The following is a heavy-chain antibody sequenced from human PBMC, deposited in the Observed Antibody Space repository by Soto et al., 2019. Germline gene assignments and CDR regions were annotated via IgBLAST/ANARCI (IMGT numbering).Heavy chain of an antibody. V-gene: IGHV1-18*04. Sequence: GASVKVSCKASGYTFTSYGISWVRQAPGQGLEWMGWISAYNGNTDYVQKFQGRVTLTTDTSTSTAYMELRSLTSDDTAIYYCARGGSYHATVDFWGQGTLVTVS. CDR2: ISAYNGNT. CDR3: ARGGSYHATVDF. CDR1: GYTFTSYG. J-gene: IGHJ4*02. D-gene: IGHD1-26*01.